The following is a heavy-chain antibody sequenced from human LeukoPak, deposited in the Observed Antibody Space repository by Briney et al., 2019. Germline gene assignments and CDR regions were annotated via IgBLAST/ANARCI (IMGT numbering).Heavy chain of an antibody. V-gene: IGHV4-39*07. Sequence: SETLSLTCTVSGGSISSSSYYWGWIRQPPGKGLEWIGSIYYSGSTYYNPSLKSRVTISVDTSKNQFSLKLSSVTAADTAVYYCARGIIAAAGFDAFDIWGQGTMVTVSS. J-gene: IGHJ3*02. CDR1: GGSISSSSYY. CDR3: ARGIIAAAGFDAFDI. CDR2: IYYSGST. D-gene: IGHD6-13*01.